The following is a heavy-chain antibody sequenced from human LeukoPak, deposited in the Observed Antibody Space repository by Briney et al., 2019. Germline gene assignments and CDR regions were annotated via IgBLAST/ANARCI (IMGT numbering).Heavy chain of an antibody. CDR1: GFTFSSYW. D-gene: IGHD3-10*01. Sequence: PGGSLRLSCAASGFTFSSYWMHWVRQAPGKGLLWVSHINSDGSSTTYADSVKGRFTISRDNAMNTLYLQMNSLRAEDTAVYYCAGSYGSGSHGAPGYWGQGTLVTVSS. CDR3: AGSYGSGSHGAPGY. J-gene: IGHJ4*02. V-gene: IGHV3-74*01. CDR2: INSDGSST.